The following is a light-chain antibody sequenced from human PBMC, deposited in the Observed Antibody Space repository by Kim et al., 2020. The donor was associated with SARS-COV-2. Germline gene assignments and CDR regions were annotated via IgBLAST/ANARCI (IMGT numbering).Light chain of an antibody. Sequence: QSTTVSWTGSSSDVVGYNSVSCYQQHPGKAPKLMIYGVTKRPSGVSNRFSGSKSGDTASLTISGLQAEDEADYYCTSYTRSITYVFGTGTKVTVL. V-gene: IGLV2-14*03. J-gene: IGLJ1*01. CDR1: SSDVVGYNS. CDR3: TSYTRSITYV. CDR2: GVT.